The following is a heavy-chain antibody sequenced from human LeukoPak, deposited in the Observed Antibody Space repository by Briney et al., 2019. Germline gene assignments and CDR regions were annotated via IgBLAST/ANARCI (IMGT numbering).Heavy chain of an antibody. D-gene: IGHD6-19*01. Sequence: PGGSLRLSCAASGFTFSSYGMHWVRQAPGKGLEWVAFIRYDGSNKYYADSVKGRFTISRDNSKNMLYLQMNSLRAEDTAVYYCARDSSGWYAVSAFDIWGQGTMVTVSS. CDR1: GFTFSSYG. J-gene: IGHJ3*02. V-gene: IGHV3-30*02. CDR3: ARDSSGWYAVSAFDI. CDR2: IRYDGSNK.